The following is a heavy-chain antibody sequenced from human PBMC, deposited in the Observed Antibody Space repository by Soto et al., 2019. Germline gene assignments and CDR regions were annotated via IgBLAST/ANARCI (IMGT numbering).Heavy chain of an antibody. Sequence: QVQLQESGPGLVKPSETLSLTCTVSGGSISSYYWTWIRQPPGKGLEWIGGIYYSGSTNYNPSLKSRVTMSVDTSKNQFSLKLSSVTAADTAVYYCARDPYYDYVWGSYRYTEGFAEARFDPWGQGTLVTVSS. CDR1: GGSISSYY. V-gene: IGHV4-59*01. CDR3: ARDPYYDYVWGSYRYTEGFAEARFDP. J-gene: IGHJ5*02. D-gene: IGHD3-16*02. CDR2: IYYSGST.